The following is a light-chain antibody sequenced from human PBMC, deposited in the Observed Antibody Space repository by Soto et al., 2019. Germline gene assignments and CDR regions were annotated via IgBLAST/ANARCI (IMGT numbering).Light chain of an antibody. V-gene: IGLV2-23*01. CDR2: ETN. CDR3: CSYAGSSTLI. CDR1: STNIGNYNL. Sequence: QSLLTQPASLSGSPGQSITISCTGISTNIGNYNLVSWYQQHPGKAPKLIIYETNKRPSEVSNRFSGSKSGNTASLTISGLQAEDEADYHCCSYAGSSTLIFGGGTKVTVL. J-gene: IGLJ2*01.